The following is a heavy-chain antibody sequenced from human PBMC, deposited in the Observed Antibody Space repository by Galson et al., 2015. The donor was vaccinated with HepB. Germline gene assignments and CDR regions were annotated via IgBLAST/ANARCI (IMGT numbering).Heavy chain of an antibody. V-gene: IGHV3-73*01. D-gene: IGHD6-13*01. CDR2: IRSRATNYAA. CDR1: GVTFSGSA. Sequence: SLRLSYEASGVTFSGSAIHCVRQASGSPPEWIGHIRSRATNYAALYVPSLKGRFTISRDDSKNMAYLHMRSLKTDDTAVYYCVRSGDFSGYSSRWGQGTLVTVSS. J-gene: IGHJ4*02. CDR3: VRSGDFSGYSSR.